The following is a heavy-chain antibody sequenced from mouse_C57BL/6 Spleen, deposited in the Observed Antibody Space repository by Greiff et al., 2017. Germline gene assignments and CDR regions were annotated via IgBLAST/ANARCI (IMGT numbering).Heavy chain of an antibody. CDR3: ATPHYEEGMDY. D-gene: IGHD2-4*01. J-gene: IGHJ4*01. CDR1: GYAFTNYL. Sequence: QVQLQQSGAELVRPGTSVKVSCKASGYAFTNYLIEWVKQRPGQGLEWIGVINPGSGGTNYNEKFKGKATLTADKSSSTAYMQLSSLTSEDSAVYFCATPHYEEGMDYWGQGTSVTVSS. CDR2: INPGSGGT. V-gene: IGHV1-54*01.